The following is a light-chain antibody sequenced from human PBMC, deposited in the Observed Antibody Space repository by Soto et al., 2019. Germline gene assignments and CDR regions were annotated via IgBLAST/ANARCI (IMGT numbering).Light chain of an antibody. J-gene: IGKJ3*01. CDR3: QQYGNSPAT. CDR1: QSVTSTY. Sequence: PGERATLSCIASQSVTSTYLAWYQRKPGQAPRLLIYDASSRATGIPDRFSGSGSGTDFTLTITRLEPEDFAVYYCQQYGNSPATFGPGTKVDI. CDR2: DAS. V-gene: IGKV3-20*01.